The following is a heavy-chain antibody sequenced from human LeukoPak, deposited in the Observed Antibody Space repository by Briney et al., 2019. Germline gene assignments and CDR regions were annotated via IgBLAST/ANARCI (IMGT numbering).Heavy chain of an antibody. CDR1: GFPFRSFS. Sequence: GGSLRLSCVASGFPFRSFSMNWVRQAPGKGLEWVSSISSSSTYIYYADSVKGRFTISRDNSKNTLYLQMNSLRAEDTAVYYCAKMEGYCTSTSCYGWFDPWGQGTLVTVSS. CDR3: AKMEGYCTSTSCYGWFDP. D-gene: IGHD2-2*01. J-gene: IGHJ5*02. CDR2: ISSSSTYI. V-gene: IGHV3-21*04.